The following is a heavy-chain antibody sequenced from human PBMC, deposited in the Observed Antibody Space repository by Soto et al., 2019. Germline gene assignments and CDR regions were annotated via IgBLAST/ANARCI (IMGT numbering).Heavy chain of an antibody. CDR3: ARDQTEYGMDV. V-gene: IGHV3-53*01. J-gene: IGHJ6*02. Sequence: LRLSCAASGFSVSSNSMNWVRQAPGKGLEWVSVIHSDVTTYFADSVKGRFIISRDNSKNMLYLQMNSLRAEDTAVYYCARDQTEYGMDVWGQGTTVTVSS. CDR2: IHSDVTT. CDR1: GFSVSSNS.